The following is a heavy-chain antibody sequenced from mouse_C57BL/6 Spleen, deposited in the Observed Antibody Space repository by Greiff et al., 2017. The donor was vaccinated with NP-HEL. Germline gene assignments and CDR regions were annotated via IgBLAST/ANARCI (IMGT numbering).Heavy chain of an antibody. V-gene: IGHV1-69*01. CDR1: GYTFTSYW. CDR3: ARDYSMDY. Sequence: QVQLQQPGAELVMPGASVKLSCKASGYTFTSYWMHWVKQRPGQGLEWIGEIDPSDSYTNYNQKFKGKSTLTVDKSSSTAYMQLSSLTSDDSSVYYCARDYSMDYWGQGTSVTFSS. CDR2: IDPSDSYT. J-gene: IGHJ4*01.